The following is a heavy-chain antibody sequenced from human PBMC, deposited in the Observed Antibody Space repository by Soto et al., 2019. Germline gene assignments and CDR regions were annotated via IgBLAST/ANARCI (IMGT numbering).Heavy chain of an antibody. J-gene: IGHJ4*02. CDR3: ARTLSGFTYGSRQFYFDY. Sequence: SETLSRTCTFSGDPITSYFWSWIRQPAGKGLEWFGPIFPGGTTSDNSSLQSRVSMSIDTSKNQFSLTLTSVTAADTAVYYCARTLSGFTYGSRQFYFDYWGQGTRVTVSS. D-gene: IGHD3-10*01. CDR2: IFPGGTT. CDR1: GDPITSYF. V-gene: IGHV4-4*07.